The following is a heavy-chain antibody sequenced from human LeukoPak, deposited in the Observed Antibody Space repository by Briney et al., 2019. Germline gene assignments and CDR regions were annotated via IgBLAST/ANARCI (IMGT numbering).Heavy chain of an antibody. CDR2: ISYDGSNK. Sequence: GGSLRLSCAASGFTFSSYAMHWVRQAPGEGLEWVAVISYDGSNKYYADSVKGRFTISRDNSKNTLYLQMNSLRAEDTAVYYCARGLGYNYGYFDYWGQGTLVTVSS. J-gene: IGHJ4*02. V-gene: IGHV3-30*04. CDR3: ARGLGYNYGYFDY. CDR1: GFTFSSYA. D-gene: IGHD5-18*01.